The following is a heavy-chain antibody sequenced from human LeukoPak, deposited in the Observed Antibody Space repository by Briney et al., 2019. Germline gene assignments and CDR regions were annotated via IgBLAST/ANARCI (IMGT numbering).Heavy chain of an antibody. CDR3: ANRGIETGGIPY. Sequence: SSETLSLTFTVSGGSISSYYWSWIRQPPGKGLEWIGYIYYSGSTNYNPSLKSRVTISVDTSKNQFSLRLSSVTAADTAVYYCANRGIETGGIPYWGQGTLVTVSS. J-gene: IGHJ4*02. V-gene: IGHV4-59*01. D-gene: IGHD1-26*01. CDR2: IYYSGST. CDR1: GGSISSYY.